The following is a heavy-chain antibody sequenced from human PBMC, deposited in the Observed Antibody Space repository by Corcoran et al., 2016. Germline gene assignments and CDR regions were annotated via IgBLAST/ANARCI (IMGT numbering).Heavy chain of an antibody. V-gene: IGHV5-10-1*03. CDR1: GYSFTSYW. J-gene: IGHJ4*02. Sequence: EVQLVQSGAEVKKPGESLRISCKGSGYSFTSYWISWVRQLPGKGLEWMGRIDPSDSYTNYSPSFQGHVTISADKSISTAYLQWSSLKASDTTMYYRATPAVYGSSWTIFDYWGQGTLVTVSS. CDR2: IDPSDSYT. CDR3: ATPAVYGSSWTIFDY. D-gene: IGHD6-13*01.